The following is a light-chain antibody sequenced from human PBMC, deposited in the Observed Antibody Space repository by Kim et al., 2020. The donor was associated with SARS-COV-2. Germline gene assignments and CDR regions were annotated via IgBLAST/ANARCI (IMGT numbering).Light chain of an antibody. CDR3: SSYAGSNNFPYV. J-gene: IGLJ1*01. Sequence: QSALTQPPSASGSPGQSVTISCTGTSSDVGDYNYVSWYQQHPGKAPKLMIYEVSKRPSGVPDRFSGSKSGNTASLTVSGLQAEDEADYYCSSYAGSNNFPYVFGTGTKVTVL. V-gene: IGLV2-8*01. CDR2: EVS. CDR1: SSDVGDYNY.